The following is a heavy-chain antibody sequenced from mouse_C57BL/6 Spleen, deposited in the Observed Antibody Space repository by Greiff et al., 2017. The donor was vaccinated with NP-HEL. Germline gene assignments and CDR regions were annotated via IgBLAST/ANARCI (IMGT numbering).Heavy chain of an antibody. CDR2: INPNYGTT. J-gene: IGHJ3*01. Sequence: EVKLMESGPELVKPGASVKISCKASGYSFTDYNMNWVKQSHGKSLEWIGVINPNYGTTSYNQKFKGKATLTADQSSSTAYLQLNSLTSEDSAVYYCGRWGDYDLASFAYWGQGTLVTVSA. CDR3: GRWGDYDLASFAY. CDR1: GYSFTDYN. V-gene: IGHV1-39*01. D-gene: IGHD2-4*01.